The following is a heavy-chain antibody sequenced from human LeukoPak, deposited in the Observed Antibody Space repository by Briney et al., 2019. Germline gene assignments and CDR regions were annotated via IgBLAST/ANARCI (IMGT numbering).Heavy chain of an antibody. CDR1: GGSFSGYY. CDR2: INHSGST. J-gene: IGHJ4*02. Sequence: PSETLSLTCAVYGGSFSGYYWSWIRQPPGKGLEWIGEINHSGSTNYNPSLKSRVTISVDTSKNQFSLKLSSVTAADTAVYYCARRRRGRFGELLRLRPFDYWGQGTLVTVSS. V-gene: IGHV4-34*01. CDR3: ARRRRGRFGELLRLRPFDY. D-gene: IGHD3-10*01.